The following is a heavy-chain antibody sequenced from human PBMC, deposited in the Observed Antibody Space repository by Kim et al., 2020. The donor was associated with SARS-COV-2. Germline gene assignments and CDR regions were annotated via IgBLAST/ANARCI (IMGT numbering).Heavy chain of an antibody. V-gene: IGHV6-1*01. CDR3: AREGSAAGTTSFDY. J-gene: IGHJ4*02. Sequence: AVSVKSRITINPDTSKNQFSLQLNSVTPEDTAVYYCAREGSAAGTTSFDYWDQGTLVTVSS. D-gene: IGHD6-13*01.